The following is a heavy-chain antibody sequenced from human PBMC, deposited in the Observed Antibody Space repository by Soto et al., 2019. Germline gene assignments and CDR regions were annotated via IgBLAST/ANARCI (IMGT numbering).Heavy chain of an antibody. CDR3: ARGTWFGELYFDY. V-gene: IGHV3-7*05. CDR1: GFTFSSYW. D-gene: IGHD3-10*01. J-gene: IGHJ4*02. Sequence: GGSLRLSCAASGFTFSSYWMSWVRQAPGKGLEWVANIKQDGSEKYYVDSVKGRFTISRDNAKNSLYLQMNSLRAEDTAVYYCARGTWFGELYFDYWGQGTLVTVSS. CDR2: IKQDGSEK.